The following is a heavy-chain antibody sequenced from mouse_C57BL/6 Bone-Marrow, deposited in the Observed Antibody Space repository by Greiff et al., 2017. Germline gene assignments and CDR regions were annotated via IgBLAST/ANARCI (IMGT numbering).Heavy chain of an antibody. CDR1: GFSLTSYG. D-gene: IGHD1-1*01. Sequence: QVQLQQSGPGLVAPSQSLSITCTVSGFSLTSYGVHWVRQPPGKGLEWLVVIWSDGSTTYNSALKSRLSISKDNSKSQVFLKMNSLQTDDTAMYYCARHGYGSTYWYFDVWGTGTTVTVSS. CDR2: IWSDGST. CDR3: ARHGYGSTYWYFDV. V-gene: IGHV2-6-1*01. J-gene: IGHJ1*03.